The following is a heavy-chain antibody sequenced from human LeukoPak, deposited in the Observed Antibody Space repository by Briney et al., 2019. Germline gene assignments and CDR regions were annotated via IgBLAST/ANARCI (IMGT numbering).Heavy chain of an antibody. CDR1: GVSISSGGYY. V-gene: IGHV4-31*03. J-gene: IGHJ5*02. Sequence: SQTLSLTCTVSGVSISSGGYYWSWIRQHPGKGLEWIGYIYYSGSTYYNPSLKSRVTISVDTSKNQFSLKLSSVTAADTAVYYCARAYLGAGWFDPWGQGTLVTVSS. CDR3: ARAYLGAGWFDP. D-gene: IGHD3-16*01. CDR2: IYYSGST.